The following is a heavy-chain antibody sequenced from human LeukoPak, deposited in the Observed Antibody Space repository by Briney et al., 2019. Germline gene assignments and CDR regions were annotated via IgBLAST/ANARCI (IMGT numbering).Heavy chain of an antibody. D-gene: IGHD2-15*01. CDR1: GGTFSSYA. CDR3: ARAPLGYCSGGSCYSRSGALDY. J-gene: IGHJ4*02. CDR2: IIPIFGTA. Sequence: SVKVSCKASGGTFSSYAISWVRQAPGQGFEWMGGIIPIFGTANYAQKFQGRVTITTDESTSTAYMELSSLRSEDTAVYYCARAPLGYCSGGSCYSRSGALDYWGQGTLVTVSS. V-gene: IGHV1-69*05.